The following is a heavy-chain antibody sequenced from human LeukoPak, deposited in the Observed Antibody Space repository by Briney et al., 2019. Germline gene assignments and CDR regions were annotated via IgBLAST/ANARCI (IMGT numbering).Heavy chain of an antibody. D-gene: IGHD4-23*01. Sequence: GASVTVSRMSSVYTFTTYDINWVRQATGQGLAWVGWMNPNSGNTGYAQKFQGTVTMTRNTSISTAYMELTSLRSEDTAVYYCARGPNKSDGGNSGSAWFDPWGQGTQVTVSS. CDR2: MNPNSGNT. CDR3: ARGPNKSDGGNSGSAWFDP. CDR1: VYTFTTYD. V-gene: IGHV1-8*01. J-gene: IGHJ5*02.